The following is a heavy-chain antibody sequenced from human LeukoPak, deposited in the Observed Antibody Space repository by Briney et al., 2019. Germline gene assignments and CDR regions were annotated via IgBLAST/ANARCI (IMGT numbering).Heavy chain of an antibody. D-gene: IGHD6-6*01. V-gene: IGHV3-73*01. Sequence: GGSLRLSCAASGFTFSGSAIHWVRPASGRGLEWVGRIRSKADTAYAASVKGRFTISRDDSRNTAYLQMNSLQTEDTAVYYCARLRAARTESYFYYGMDVWGQGTTVTVSS. CDR2: IRSKADT. CDR1: GFTFSGSA. J-gene: IGHJ6*02. CDR3: ARLRAARTESYFYYGMDV.